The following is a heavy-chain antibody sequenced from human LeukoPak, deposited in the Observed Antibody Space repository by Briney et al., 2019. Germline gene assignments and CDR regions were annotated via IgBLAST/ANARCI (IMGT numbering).Heavy chain of an antibody. V-gene: IGHV4-39*07. Sequence: PSETLSLTCTVSGGSISSRNNYWAWIRQPPGKGLEWIGSISYTGSTYYNPSLKSQVTISGDTSQNQFSLKLSSVTAADTAVYFCAREPVDTAVVHFDPWGQGTLVIVSS. CDR2: ISYTGST. CDR3: AREPVDTAVVHFDP. J-gene: IGHJ5*02. D-gene: IGHD5-18*01. CDR1: GGSISSRNNY.